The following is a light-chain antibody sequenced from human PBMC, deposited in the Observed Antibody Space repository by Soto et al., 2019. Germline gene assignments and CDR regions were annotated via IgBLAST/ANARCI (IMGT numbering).Light chain of an antibody. J-gene: IGKJ1*01. Sequence: DLQMTQSPSSMSASVGDRVTITCRASQGISNWLAWYQQRPGRAPKLLIYDASTLQSGVPSRFSGGGSGTDFTLTISSLQPEDYAIYFCQQTDNFPWTFGQGTKVEIK. V-gene: IGKV1-12*01. CDR3: QQTDNFPWT. CDR2: DAS. CDR1: QGISNW.